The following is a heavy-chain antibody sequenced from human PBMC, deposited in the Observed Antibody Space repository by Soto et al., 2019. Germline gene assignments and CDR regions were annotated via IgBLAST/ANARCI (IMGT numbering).Heavy chain of an antibody. CDR1: GFTFSSYA. J-gene: IGHJ4*02. CDR3: ANNPTPYFFDY. Sequence: GGSLRLSCADSGFTFSSYAMSWVRQAPGKGLEWVSAISGSGGSTYYADSVKGRFTISRDNSKNTLYLQMNSLRAEDTAVYYCANNPTPYFFDYWGQGTLVTVSS. V-gene: IGHV3-23*01. CDR2: ISGSGGST.